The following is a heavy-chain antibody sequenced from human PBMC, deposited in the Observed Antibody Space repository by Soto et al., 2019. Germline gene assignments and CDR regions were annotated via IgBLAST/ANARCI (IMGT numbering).Heavy chain of an antibody. CDR2: SIPIYGTA. V-gene: IGHV1-69*01. J-gene: IGHJ6*02. Sequence: QVQLVQSGAEVKKPGSSVKVSCKASGGTFNNYPITGGRQAPGQGLEWMGGSIPIYGTANYAQKFQGRVTITVDETTSTSYMELSSLRSEDTAIYYCARGRGYSGDDHYYYYDMDVWGQGTTVNVSS. D-gene: IGHD5-12*01. CDR1: GGTFNNYP. CDR3: ARGRGYSGDDHYYYYDMDV.